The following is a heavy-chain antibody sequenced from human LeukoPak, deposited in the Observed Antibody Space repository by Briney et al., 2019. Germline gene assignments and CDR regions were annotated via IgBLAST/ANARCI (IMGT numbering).Heavy chain of an antibody. CDR3: VRNRDGSSDH. Sequence: GESLKISCKGSGYIFTNDWIAWVRQMPGKGLEWMGIIFPGDSDTRYSPSFQGQVTISVDKSISIAYLQWSSLKASDTAMYYCVRNRDGSSDHWGQGTLVTVSS. D-gene: IGHD5-24*01. J-gene: IGHJ4*02. V-gene: IGHV5-51*01. CDR1: GYIFTNDW. CDR2: IFPGDSDT.